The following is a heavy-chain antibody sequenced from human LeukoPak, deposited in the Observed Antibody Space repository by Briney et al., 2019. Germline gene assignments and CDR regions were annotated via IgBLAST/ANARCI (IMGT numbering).Heavy chain of an antibody. CDR2: IYSGGST. V-gene: IGHV3-53*01. CDR1: GFTFSSYA. Sequence: GGSLRLSCAASGFTFSSYAMSWVRQAPGKGLEWVSVIYSGGSTYYADSVKGRSTISRDNSKNTLYLQMNSLRAEDTAVYYCARAQAGAVLYFDYWGQGTLVTVSS. J-gene: IGHJ4*02. D-gene: IGHD3-3*01. CDR3: ARAQAGAVLYFDY.